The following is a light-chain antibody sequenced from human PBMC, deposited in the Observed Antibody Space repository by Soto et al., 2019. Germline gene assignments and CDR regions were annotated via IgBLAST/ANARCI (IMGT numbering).Light chain of an antibody. CDR2: AAA. CDR3: QEYNIDPLA. CDR1: QDINSW. V-gene: IGKV1D-16*01. J-gene: IGKJ4*01. Sequence: DVQMTKSPSSLSASVGDRVTITCRASQDINSWLAWYQQKPGNAPKSLIYAAASLQTGVPSRFSGSASGRDFTLTISNLQPEDSATYYCQEYNIDPLAFGGGNKVEIK.